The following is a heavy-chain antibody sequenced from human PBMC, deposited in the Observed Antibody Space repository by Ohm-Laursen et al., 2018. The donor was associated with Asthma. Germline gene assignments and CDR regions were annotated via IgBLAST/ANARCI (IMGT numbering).Heavy chain of an antibody. CDR2: IWYDGTNT. V-gene: IGHV3-33*06. J-gene: IGHJ4*02. D-gene: IGHD3-3*01. CDR3: AKDLWSGYYTPLDY. Sequence: SLRLSCSASGFTFSRFGMHWVRQSPGKGLKWLTVIWYDGTNTYYADSVKGRFTISRDNSKNTLYLQMNSLRAEDTAVYYCAKDLWSGYYTPLDYWGQGTLVTVSS. CDR1: GFTFSRFG.